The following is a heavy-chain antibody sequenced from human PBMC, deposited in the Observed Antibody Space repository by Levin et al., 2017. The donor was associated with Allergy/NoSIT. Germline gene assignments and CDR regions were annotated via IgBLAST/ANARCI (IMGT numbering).Heavy chain of an antibody. V-gene: IGHV3-21*01. D-gene: IGHD2-21*01. Sequence: GGSLRLPCAASGFTFSSYSMNWVRQAPGKGLEWVSSISSSSSYIYYADSVKGRFTISRDNAKNSLYLQMNSLRAEDTAVYYCARDLVRDGGEIDYWGQGTLVTVSS. CDR2: ISSSSSYI. J-gene: IGHJ4*02. CDR1: GFTFSSYS. CDR3: ARDLVRDGGEIDY.